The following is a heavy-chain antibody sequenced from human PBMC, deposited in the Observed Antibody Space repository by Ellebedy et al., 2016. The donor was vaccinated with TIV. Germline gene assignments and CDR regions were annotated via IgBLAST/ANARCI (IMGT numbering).Heavy chain of an antibody. D-gene: IGHD3-16*01. V-gene: IGHV3-9*01. CDR3: ATGKGGADRGVGNY. J-gene: IGHJ4*02. CDR2: ISWNSGSI. CDR1: GFTFDDYA. Sequence: GGSLRLXXAASGFTFDDYAMHWVRQAPGKGLEWVSGISWNSGSIGYADSVKGRFTISRDNAKNSLYLQMNSLRAEDTALYYCATGKGGADRGVGNYWGQGTLVTVSS.